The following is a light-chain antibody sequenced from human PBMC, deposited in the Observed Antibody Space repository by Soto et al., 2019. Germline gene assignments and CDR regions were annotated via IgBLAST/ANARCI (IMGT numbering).Light chain of an antibody. J-gene: IGLJ3*02. CDR3: EAWGDSLSGWV. Sequence: QSVLTQPPSASGTPGQRVTISCSGSSSNIGSNYVYWYQQLPGTAPKLLIYRNNQRPSGVPDRFSGSKSGTSASLAISGLRSEDEADYYCEAWGDSLSGWVFGGGTKVTVL. CDR1: SSNIGSNY. V-gene: IGLV1-47*01. CDR2: RNN.